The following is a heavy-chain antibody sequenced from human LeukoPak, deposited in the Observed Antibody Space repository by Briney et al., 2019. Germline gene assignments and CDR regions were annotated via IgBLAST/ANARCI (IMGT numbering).Heavy chain of an antibody. CDR3: ARERTPGYSYGYEFDP. V-gene: IGHV1-46*01. CDR2: INPSGGST. Sequence: ASVKVSCKASGYTFTSYYMHWVRQAPGQGLEWMGIINPSGGSTSYAQKFQGRVTMTRDTSTSTVYMELSSLRSEDTAVYYCARERTPGYSYGYEFDPWGQGTLVTVSS. J-gene: IGHJ5*02. CDR1: GYTFTSYY. D-gene: IGHD5-18*01.